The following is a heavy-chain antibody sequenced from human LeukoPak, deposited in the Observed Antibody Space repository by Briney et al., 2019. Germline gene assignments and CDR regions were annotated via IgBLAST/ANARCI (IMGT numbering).Heavy chain of an antibody. V-gene: IGHV3-20*04. D-gene: IGHD5-24*01. CDR3: ARDRGWLQYIDY. CDR2: INWNGGNT. J-gene: IGHJ4*02. Sequence: GGSLRLSCAASGFTFGDYGVSWVRQAPGKGLEWVSSINWNGGNTAYADSVKGRFTISRDTAKDSLYLQLNSLRAEDTALYYCARDRGWLQYIDYWGQGTLVTVSS. CDR1: GFTFGDYG.